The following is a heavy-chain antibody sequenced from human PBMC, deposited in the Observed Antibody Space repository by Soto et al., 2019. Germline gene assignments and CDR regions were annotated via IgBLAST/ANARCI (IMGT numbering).Heavy chain of an antibody. D-gene: IGHD5-12*01. V-gene: IGHV4-34*01. Sequence: QVQLQQWGAGLLKPSETLSLTCAVYGGSFSGYYWSWIRQPPGKGLEWIGEINHSGSTNYNPSLKSRVTIAVDTSKNQFSLKLSSVTAADTAVYYCATDSVEMAKIPFDIWGQGTMVTVSS. J-gene: IGHJ3*02. CDR1: GGSFSGYY. CDR2: INHSGST. CDR3: ATDSVEMAKIPFDI.